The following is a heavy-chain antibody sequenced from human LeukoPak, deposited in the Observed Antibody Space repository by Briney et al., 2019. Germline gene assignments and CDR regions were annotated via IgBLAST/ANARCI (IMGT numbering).Heavy chain of an antibody. CDR3: ARWSQSYFDN. J-gene: IGHJ4*02. Sequence: SETLSLTCTVSGGSMSAAGYVWGWLRQHPGKGLEWIGNIYYSGCTFYNSSLKSRHTISVDTSKNQFSLKVTSVTAADTAVYYCARWSQSYFDNWGQGTLATVAS. CDR1: GGSMSAAGYV. CDR2: IYYSGCT. V-gene: IGHV4-31*03.